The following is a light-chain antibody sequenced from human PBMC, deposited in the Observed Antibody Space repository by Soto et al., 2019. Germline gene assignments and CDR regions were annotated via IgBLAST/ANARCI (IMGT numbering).Light chain of an antibody. CDR1: QGISSY. V-gene: IGKV1-27*01. J-gene: IGKJ4*01. Sequence: DIQMTQSPSSLSASVGDRVTITCRAGQGISSYLPWYQQNPGTVPKVLIYPSSTLQSGVPSRSPGSGSGTDFAVTISSLQPEDAATYFCQKYNSAPLAFGGESKRDIK. CDR3: QKYNSAPLA. CDR2: PSS.